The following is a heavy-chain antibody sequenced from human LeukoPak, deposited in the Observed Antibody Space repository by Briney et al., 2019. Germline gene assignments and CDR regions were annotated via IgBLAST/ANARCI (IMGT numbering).Heavy chain of an antibody. D-gene: IGHD2-2*01. J-gene: IGHJ6*02. Sequence: GGSLRLSCTASRFTFSDYYMSWVRQAPGKGLVWLSYITPTGSYTDYVDSVKGRFTISRDNAKNSLYLQMNSLRAEDTAAYYCARGQYHMPVWGQGTTVTVSS. V-gene: IGHV3-11*05. CDR2: ITPTGSYT. CDR3: ARGQYHMPV. CDR1: RFTFSDYY.